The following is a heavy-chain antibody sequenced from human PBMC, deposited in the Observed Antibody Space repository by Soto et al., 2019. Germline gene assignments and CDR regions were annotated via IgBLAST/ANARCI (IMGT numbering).Heavy chain of an antibody. Sequence: GGSLRLSCAASGFTFSSYGMHWVRQAPGKGLEWVAVIWYDGSNKYYADSVKGRFTISRDNSKNTLYLQMNSLRAEDTAVYYCAREAKYYYDSSGYCFDYWGQGTLVTVSS. CDR3: AREAKYYYDSSGYCFDY. D-gene: IGHD3-22*01. CDR1: GFTFSSYG. J-gene: IGHJ4*02. V-gene: IGHV3-33*01. CDR2: IWYDGSNK.